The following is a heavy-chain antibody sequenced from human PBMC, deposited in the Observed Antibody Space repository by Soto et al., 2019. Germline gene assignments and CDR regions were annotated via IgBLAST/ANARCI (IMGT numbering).Heavy chain of an antibody. D-gene: IGHD6-13*01. V-gene: IGHV1-8*01. J-gene: IGHJ4*02. CDR1: GYTFTSYD. Sequence: QVHLVQSGAEVKKPGASVKVSCKTSGYTFTSYDINWVRQAPGQGLEWMGWMNPNSGNTGYVQNFQGRVTMTRNTSISTAYMELSSLRSEDTAVYYCARAYSSTWYEEGYWGQGTLVTVSS. CDR2: MNPNSGNT. CDR3: ARAYSSTWYEEGY.